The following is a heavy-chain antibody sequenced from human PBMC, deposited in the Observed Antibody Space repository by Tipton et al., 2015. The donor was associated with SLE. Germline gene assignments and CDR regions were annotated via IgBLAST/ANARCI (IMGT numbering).Heavy chain of an antibody. D-gene: IGHD3-22*01. CDR3: ARAPTMIVEREREDYAFDI. CDR1: GGSISSGDYY. Sequence: TLSLTCTVSGGSISSGDYYWSWIRQPAGKGLEWIGYIYTSGSTNYNPSLKSRVTISVDTSKNQFSLKLSSVTAADTAVYYCARAPTMIVEREREDYAFDIWGQGTLVTVSS. CDR2: IYTSGST. J-gene: IGHJ3*02. V-gene: IGHV4-61*09.